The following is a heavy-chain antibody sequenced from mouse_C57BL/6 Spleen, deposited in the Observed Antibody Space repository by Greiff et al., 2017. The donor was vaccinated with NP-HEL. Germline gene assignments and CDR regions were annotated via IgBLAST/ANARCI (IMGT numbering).Heavy chain of an antibody. D-gene: IGHD1-1*01. CDR2: ISDGGSYT. J-gene: IGHJ1*03. CDR1: GFTFSSYA. V-gene: IGHV5-4*01. CDR3: ARDYYGRYFDV. Sequence: EVKLVESGGGLVKPGGSLKLSCAASGFTFSSYAMSWVCQTPEKRLEWVATISDGGSYTYYPDNVKGRFTISRDNAKNNLYLQMSHLKSEDTAMYYCARDYYGRYFDVWGTGTTVTVSS.